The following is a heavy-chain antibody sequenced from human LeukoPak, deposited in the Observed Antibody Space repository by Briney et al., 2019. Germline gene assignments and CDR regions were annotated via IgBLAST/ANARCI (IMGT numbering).Heavy chain of an antibody. V-gene: IGHV4-34*01. J-gene: IGHJ4*02. CDR2: INHSGST. CDR1: GGSFSGYY. Sequence: SETLSLTCAVYGGSFSGYYWSWIRQPPGKGLEWIGEINHSGSTNYNPSLKSRVTISVDTSKNQFSLKLSSVTAADTAVYYCARVADYWGQGTLVTVSS. CDR3: ARVADY.